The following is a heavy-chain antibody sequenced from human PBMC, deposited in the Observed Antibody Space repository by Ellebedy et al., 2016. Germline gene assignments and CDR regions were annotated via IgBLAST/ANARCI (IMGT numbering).Heavy chain of an antibody. V-gene: IGHV1-2*02. CDR1: GYTFTAYY. J-gene: IGHJ5*02. CDR3: AREGDGFSP. CDR2: IIPHSGVT. Sequence: ASVKVSCXASGYTFTAYYIHWVRQAPGQGLEWMGWIIPHSGVTNSAQKFQGRLTLTRDTSISTAYMELSRLRSDDTAVYYCAREGDGFSPWGQGTLVNVSS. D-gene: IGHD3-16*01.